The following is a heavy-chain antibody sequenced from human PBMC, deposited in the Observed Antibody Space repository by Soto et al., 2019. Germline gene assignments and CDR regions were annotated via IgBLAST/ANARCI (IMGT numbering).Heavy chain of an antibody. D-gene: IGHD3-3*01. CDR1: GDTFSKYA. Sequence: QVRLVQSGTEMKKPGSSVKVSCQASGDTFSKYAISWVRQAPGQWLEWMGGIIPIFGAPNHAQKFQGRVTITADESTTTVYMELTRLTSEDTAVYYCAGSPEWSYALNEAVISTFGFSWGQGTLVTVSS. CDR2: IIPIFGAP. CDR3: AGSPEWSYALNEAVISTFGFS. J-gene: IGHJ5*02. V-gene: IGHV1-69*01.